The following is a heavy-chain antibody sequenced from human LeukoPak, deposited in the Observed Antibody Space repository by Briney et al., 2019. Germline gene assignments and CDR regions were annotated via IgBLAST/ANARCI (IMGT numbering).Heavy chain of an antibody. V-gene: IGHV4-61*02. CDR3: ARLKVGATMGDFDY. CDR1: GGSISSGSYY. D-gene: IGHD1-26*01. J-gene: IGHJ4*02. Sequence: SETLSLTCTVSGGSISSGSYYWSWIRQPAGKGLEWIGRIYTSGSTNYNPSLKSRVTISVDTSKNQFSLKLSSVTAADTAVYYCARLKVGATMGDFDYWGQGTLVTVSS. CDR2: IYTSGST.